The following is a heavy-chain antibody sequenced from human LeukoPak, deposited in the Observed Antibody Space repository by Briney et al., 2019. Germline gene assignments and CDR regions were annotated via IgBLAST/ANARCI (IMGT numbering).Heavy chain of an antibody. D-gene: IGHD5-24*01. J-gene: IGHJ4*02. CDR3: ARYGDEGFDY. CDR1: GCTFSSYA. Sequence: SVKVSCKASGCTFSSYAIGWVRQAPGQGLEWMGGIIPIFGTANYAQKFQGRVTITADESTSTAYMELSSLRSEDTAVYYCARYGDEGFDYWGQGTLVTVSS. V-gene: IGHV1-69*13. CDR2: IIPIFGTA.